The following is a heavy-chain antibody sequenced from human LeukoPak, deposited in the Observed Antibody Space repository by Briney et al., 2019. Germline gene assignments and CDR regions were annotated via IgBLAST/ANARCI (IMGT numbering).Heavy chain of an antibody. J-gene: IGHJ6*03. CDR1: GFIFSNYA. D-gene: IGHD1-26*01. CDR3: AKTSGSGGYYYYYMDV. CDR2: ISSNGEST. V-gene: IGHV3-64*01. Sequence: GGSLRLSCAASGFIFSNYAMHWVRQAPGRGLEYVSCISSNGESTYYANSVKGRFTISRDNSKNTLYLQMGSLRAEDMAVYYCAKTSGSGGYYYYYMDVWGKGTTVTVSS.